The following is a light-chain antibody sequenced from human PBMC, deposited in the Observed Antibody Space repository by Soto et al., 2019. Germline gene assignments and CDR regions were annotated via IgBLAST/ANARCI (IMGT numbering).Light chain of an antibody. J-gene: IGKJ4*01. CDR1: QSIDIY. CDR3: QQRKFWLS. CDR2: DAS. Sequence: TVLTQSPATLSLSPGESATLSCRASQSIDIYLAWYQLRPGQAPRLHIYDASNRPPGIPARFSGSGSGTDFTLTISSLEPEDFAIYYCQQRKFWLSFGGGTKVEIK. V-gene: IGKV3-11*01.